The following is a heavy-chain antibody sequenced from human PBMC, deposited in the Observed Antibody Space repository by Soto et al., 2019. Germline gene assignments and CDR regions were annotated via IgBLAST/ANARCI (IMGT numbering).Heavy chain of an antibody. CDR3: AREQRANWGSRGAFDI. CDR2: IWYDGSNK. D-gene: IGHD7-27*01. Sequence: GGSLRLSCAASGFTFSSYGMHWVRQAPGKGLEWVAVIWYDGSNKYYADSVKGRFTISRDNSKNTLYLQMNSLRAEDMAVYYCAREQRANWGSRGAFDIWGQGTMVTVSS. J-gene: IGHJ3*02. CDR1: GFTFSSYG. V-gene: IGHV3-33*01.